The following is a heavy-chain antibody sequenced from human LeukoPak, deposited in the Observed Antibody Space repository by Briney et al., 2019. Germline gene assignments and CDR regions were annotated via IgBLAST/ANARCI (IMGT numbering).Heavy chain of an antibody. J-gene: IGHJ4*02. CDR1: GYTFTSYD. D-gene: IGHD6-19*01. CDR2: INPNSGGT. CDR3: ARLAREYRSGWYDFDY. Sequence: ASVKFSCKASGYTFTSYDMHWVRQARGQGLEGMGWINPNSGGTNYAQKCQGRVTMTRATSISTDYMELSRLRSDDTAVYYCARLAREYRSGWYDFDYWGQGTLVTVSS. V-gene: IGHV1-2*02.